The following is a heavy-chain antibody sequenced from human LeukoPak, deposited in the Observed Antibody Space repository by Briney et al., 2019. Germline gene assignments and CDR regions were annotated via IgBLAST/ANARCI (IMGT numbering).Heavy chain of an antibody. CDR1: GGSISSSSYY. Sequence: KPSETLSLTCTVSGGSISSSSYYWSWIRQPPGKGLEWIGEINHSGSTNYNPSLKSRVTISVDTSKNQFSLKLSSVTAADTAVYYCARHRPRGWYPYFDYWGQGTLVTVSS. CDR3: ARHRPRGWYPYFDY. V-gene: IGHV4-39*01. J-gene: IGHJ4*02. D-gene: IGHD6-19*01. CDR2: INHSGST.